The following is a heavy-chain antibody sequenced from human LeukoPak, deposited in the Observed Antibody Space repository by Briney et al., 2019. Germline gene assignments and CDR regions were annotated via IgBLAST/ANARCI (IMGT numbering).Heavy chain of an antibody. J-gene: IGHJ6*03. V-gene: IGHV3-30*01. Sequence: GGSLRLSCAASGFTFSSYAMHWVRQAPGKGLEWVVVISYDGSKKYYADSVQGRFTISRDNSRNTLYLQMNSLRAEDTAVYYCARGGSSSSWYYYMDVWGKGTTVTVSS. CDR3: ARGGSSSSWYYYMDV. CDR2: ISYDGSKK. CDR1: GFTFSSYA. D-gene: IGHD6-13*01.